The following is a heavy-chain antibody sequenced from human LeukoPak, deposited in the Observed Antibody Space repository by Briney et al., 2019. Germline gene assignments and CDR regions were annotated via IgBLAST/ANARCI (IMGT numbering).Heavy chain of an antibody. J-gene: IGHJ4*02. CDR3: AREEEGGTFDY. V-gene: IGHV1-46*01. CDR1: GYTFTAYS. Sequence: ASVKVSCKASGYTFTAYSVHWVRQAPGQGLEWMGIIKPSDAYTSYAQKFQGRVTMTRDTSTSTVYMEVSSLRSEDTAVYYCAREEEGGTFDYWGQGTLVTVSS. D-gene: IGHD3-16*01. CDR2: IKPSDAYT.